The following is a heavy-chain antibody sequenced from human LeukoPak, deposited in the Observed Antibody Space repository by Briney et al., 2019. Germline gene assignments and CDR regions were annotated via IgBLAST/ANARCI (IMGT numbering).Heavy chain of an antibody. Sequence: PSETLSLTCTVSGGSISSYYWSWIRQPPGKGLEWIGHIYYSGSTNYNPSLKSRVTISVDTSKNQFSLKLSSVTAADTAVYYCARCIVGATTSFDYWGQGTLVTVSS. D-gene: IGHD1-26*01. J-gene: IGHJ4*02. CDR3: ARCIVGATTSFDY. CDR1: GGSISSYY. CDR2: IYYSGST. V-gene: IGHV4-59*01.